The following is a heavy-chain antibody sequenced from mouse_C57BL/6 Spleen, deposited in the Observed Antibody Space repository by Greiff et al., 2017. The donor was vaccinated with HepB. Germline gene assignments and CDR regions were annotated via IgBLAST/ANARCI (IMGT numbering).Heavy chain of an antibody. CDR1: GYSITSGYY. D-gene: IGHD2-12*01. CDR3: ARRYFDYYAMDY. Sequence: VQLKQSGPGLVKPSQSLSLTCSVTGYSITSGYYWNWIRQFPGNKLEWMGYISYDGSNNYNPSLKNRISITRDTSKHQFFLKLNSVTTEDTATYYCARRYFDYYAMDYGGQGTSVTVSS. V-gene: IGHV3-6*01. J-gene: IGHJ4*01. CDR2: ISYDGSN.